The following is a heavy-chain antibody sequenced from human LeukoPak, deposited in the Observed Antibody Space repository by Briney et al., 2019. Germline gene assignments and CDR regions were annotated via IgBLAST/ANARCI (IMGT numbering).Heavy chain of an antibody. J-gene: IGHJ4*02. CDR1: GFTFSSSG. V-gene: IGHV3-30*18. Sequence: GRSLRLSCAASGFTFSSSGMHWVRQAPGKGLEWVADISYDGSNKYYADSVKGRFTISRDNSKNTLYLQMNSLRAGDTAVYYCAKDSYDRSGYYYYFAYWGQGTQVTVSS. D-gene: IGHD3-22*01. CDR2: ISYDGSNK. CDR3: AKDSYDRSGYYYYFAY.